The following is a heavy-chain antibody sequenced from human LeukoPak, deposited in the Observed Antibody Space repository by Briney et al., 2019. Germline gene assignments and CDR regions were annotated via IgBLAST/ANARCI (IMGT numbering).Heavy chain of an antibody. CDR3: ARGGRYCTTTNCYIGK. D-gene: IGHD2-2*02. CDR2: ISYDGTNK. V-gene: IGHV3-30*03. Sequence: GGSLRLSCAVSGFTFSSYGMHWVRQAPGKGLEWMAVISYDGTNKYYADSVKGRFTISRDNSENTLYLQMNSLRAEDTAIYHCARGGRYCTTTNCYIGKWGQGTLVTVSS. CDR1: GFTFSSYG. J-gene: IGHJ4*02.